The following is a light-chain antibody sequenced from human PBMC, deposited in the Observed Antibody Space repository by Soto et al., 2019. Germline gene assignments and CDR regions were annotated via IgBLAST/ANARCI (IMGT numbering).Light chain of an antibody. CDR3: QQSWT. CDR2: GAS. V-gene: IGKV3-15*01. CDR1: QSVSSN. Sequence: EIVMTQSPSTLSGSAGERATLSCRASQSVSSNLAWYQQKPGQSPRLLIYGASTRATGIPARFSGSGSGTEFTLTISSLQSEDFAVYYCQQSWTFGQGTKVDIK. J-gene: IGKJ1*01.